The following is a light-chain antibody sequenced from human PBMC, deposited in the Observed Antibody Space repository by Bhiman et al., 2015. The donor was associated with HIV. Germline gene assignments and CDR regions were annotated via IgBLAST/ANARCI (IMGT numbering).Light chain of an antibody. V-gene: IGLV3-1*01. CDR1: KLGDKY. Sequence: SYELTQPPSVSVSPGQTASITCSGDKLGDKYVCWYQQKPGQSPVLVIYQDSKRPSGIPERFSGSNSGNTATLTISGTQPMDEGDFYCQAWDSGYVFGPGTKVTVL. J-gene: IGLJ1*01. CDR2: QDS. CDR3: QAWDSGYV.